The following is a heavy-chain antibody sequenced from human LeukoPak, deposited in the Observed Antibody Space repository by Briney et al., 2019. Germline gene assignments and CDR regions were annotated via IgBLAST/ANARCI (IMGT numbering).Heavy chain of an antibody. J-gene: IGHJ3*02. CDR2: SDPEDGET. Sequence: ASVKVSCKVSGYTLTELSMHWVRQAPGKGLEWMGGSDPEDGETIYAQKFQGRVTMTEDTSTDTAYMELSSLRSEDTAVYYCATQWSNRPLKYAFDIWGQGTMVTVSS. D-gene: IGHD2-8*01. V-gene: IGHV1-24*01. CDR3: ATQWSNRPLKYAFDI. CDR1: GYTLTELS.